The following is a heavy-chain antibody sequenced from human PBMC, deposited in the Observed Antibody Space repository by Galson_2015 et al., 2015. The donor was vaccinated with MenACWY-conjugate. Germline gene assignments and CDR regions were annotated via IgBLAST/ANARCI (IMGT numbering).Heavy chain of an antibody. J-gene: IGHJ4*02. Sequence: SLRLSCAASGFTFSDYIMNWVRHVPGKGLEWVSGLSGSGDNTHYADSVKGRFTISRDNAKGTVYLQMNSLRAEDTAGYYCAKDGYGTVDYWGQGTLVTVST. D-gene: IGHD5-18*01. CDR2: LSGSGDNT. CDR1: GFTFSDYI. CDR3: AKDGYGTVDY. V-gene: IGHV3-23*01.